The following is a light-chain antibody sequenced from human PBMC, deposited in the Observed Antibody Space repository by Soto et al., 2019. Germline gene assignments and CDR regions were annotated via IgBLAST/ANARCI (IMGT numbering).Light chain of an antibody. CDR3: QKANSFPST. J-gene: IGKJ5*01. Sequence: EIVITQSPSTLSVSPWERATLSFRASQSVSSNLAWYQQKPGQAPRLLIYGASTRATGIPARFSGSGSGTEFTLTISSLQSEDFATYYCQKANSFPSTCGKGKRREIK. CDR1: QSVSSN. V-gene: IGKV3-15*01. CDR2: GAS.